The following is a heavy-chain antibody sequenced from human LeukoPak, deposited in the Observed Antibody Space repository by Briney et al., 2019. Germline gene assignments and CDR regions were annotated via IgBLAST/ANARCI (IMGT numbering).Heavy chain of an antibody. V-gene: IGHV3-7*01. D-gene: IGHD6-6*01. CDR3: AKLGKLVRDAFDI. Sequence: GGSLRLSCAASGFTFSSYWMSWVRQAPGKGLEWVANVKQDGSEKYYVDSVKGRFTISRDNAKNSLYLQMSSLRAEDTAVYYCAKLGKLVRDAFDIWGQGTMVTDSS. CDR2: VKQDGSEK. J-gene: IGHJ3*02. CDR1: GFTFSSYW.